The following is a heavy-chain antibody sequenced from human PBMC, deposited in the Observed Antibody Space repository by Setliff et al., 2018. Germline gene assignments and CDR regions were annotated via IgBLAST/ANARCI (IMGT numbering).Heavy chain of an antibody. D-gene: IGHD6-6*01. CDR2: ISHSGST. J-gene: IGHJ6*02. V-gene: IGHV4-34*01. Sequence: SETLSLTCAVYGGSFSGYYWSWIRQPPGKGLEWIGEISHSGSTNYNPSLKSRVTISVDTSKNQFSLKLSSVTAADTAVYYCARVSQLVVLSLYYYYGMDVWGQGTTVTVSS. CDR1: GGSFSGYY. CDR3: ARVSQLVVLSLYYYYGMDV.